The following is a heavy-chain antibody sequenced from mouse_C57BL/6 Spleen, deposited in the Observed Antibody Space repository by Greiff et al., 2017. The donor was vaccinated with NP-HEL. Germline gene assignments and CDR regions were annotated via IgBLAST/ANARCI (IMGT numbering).Heavy chain of an antibody. Sequence: VQLQQSGAELVRPGTSVKMSCKASGYTFTNYWIGWAKQRPGHGLEWIGDIYPGGGYTNYNEKFKGKATLTADKSASTAYMQFSSLTSEDSAIYYCAREGNYGSSPVAYWGQGTRVTVAA. V-gene: IGHV1-63*01. CDR1: GYTFTNYW. CDR2: IYPGGGYT. J-gene: IGHJ3*01. CDR3: AREGNYGSSPVAY. D-gene: IGHD1-1*01.